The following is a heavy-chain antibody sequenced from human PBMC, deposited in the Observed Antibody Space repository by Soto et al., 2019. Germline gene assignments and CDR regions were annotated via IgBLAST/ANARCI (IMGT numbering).Heavy chain of an antibody. CDR3: AKEPSSWPRGGFDP. CDR2: ISGSGGST. V-gene: IGHV3-23*01. Sequence: GGSLRHSCAASGFTFSSYAMIWVRQATGKGLEWVSAISGSGGSTYYADSVKGRFTISRDNSKNTLYLQMNSLRAEDTAVYYCAKEPSSWPRGGFDPWGQGTLVTVSS. J-gene: IGHJ5*02. CDR1: GFTFSSYA. D-gene: IGHD6-13*01.